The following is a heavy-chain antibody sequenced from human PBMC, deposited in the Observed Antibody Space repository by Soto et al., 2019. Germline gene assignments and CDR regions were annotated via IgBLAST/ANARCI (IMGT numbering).Heavy chain of an antibody. D-gene: IGHD6-13*01. Sequence: SETLSLTCTVSGGSISSSSYYWGWIRQPPGKGLEWIGSIYYSGSTYYNQSLKSRVTISVDTSKNQFSMKLSSVTAADTAVYYCARQLGQQLVRAYFDYWGQGTLVTVSS. CDR2: IYYSGST. V-gene: IGHV4-39*01. CDR1: GGSISSSSYY. J-gene: IGHJ4*02. CDR3: ARQLGQQLVRAYFDY.